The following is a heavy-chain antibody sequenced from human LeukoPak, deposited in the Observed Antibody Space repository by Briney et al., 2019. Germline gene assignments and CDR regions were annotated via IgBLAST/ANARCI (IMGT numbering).Heavy chain of an antibody. Sequence: SQTLSLTCAISGDSVSSNSAAWNWIRQSPSRGLEWLGRTYYRSKWYNDYALSVKSRITINPDTSKNQFSLQLNSVTPEDTAVYYCARAIAVADLDFESLFDYWGQGTLVTVSS. CDR3: ARAIAVADLDFESLFDY. D-gene: IGHD6-19*01. J-gene: IGHJ4*02. V-gene: IGHV6-1*01. CDR2: TYYRSKWYN. CDR1: GDSVSSNSAA.